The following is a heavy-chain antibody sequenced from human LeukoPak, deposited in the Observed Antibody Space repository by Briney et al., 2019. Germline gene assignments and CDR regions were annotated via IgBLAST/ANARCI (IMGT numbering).Heavy chain of an antibody. Sequence: ASVKVSCKASGYTFTSYGISWVRQAPGQGLEWTGWISAYNGNTNYAQKLQGRVTMTTDTSTSTAYMELRSLRSDDTAVYYCARGLDYYDSSGIDAFDIWGQGTMVTVSS. CDR3: ARGLDYYDSSGIDAFDI. CDR2: ISAYNGNT. D-gene: IGHD3-22*01. V-gene: IGHV1-18*01. CDR1: GYTFTSYG. J-gene: IGHJ3*02.